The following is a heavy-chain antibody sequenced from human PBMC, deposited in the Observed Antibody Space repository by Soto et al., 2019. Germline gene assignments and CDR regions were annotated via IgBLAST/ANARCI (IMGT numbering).Heavy chain of an antibody. V-gene: IGHV5-10-1*01. CDR1: GYSFTSYW. J-gene: IGHJ4*02. CDR3: ARGLAALMSGDDDY. D-gene: IGHD6-6*01. Sequence: GESLKISCKGSGYSFTSYWISWVRQMPGKGLEWMGRIAPSDSYTNYSPSFQGHVTISADKSISPAYLQWSRLKGSDTAMYYCARGLAALMSGDDDYWGQGTLVTVSS. CDR2: IAPSDSYT.